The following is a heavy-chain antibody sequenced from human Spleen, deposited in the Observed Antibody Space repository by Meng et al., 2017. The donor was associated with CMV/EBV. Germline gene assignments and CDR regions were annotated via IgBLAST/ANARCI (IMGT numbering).Heavy chain of an antibody. V-gene: IGHV3-30*02. D-gene: IGHD3-9*01. Sequence: SGFIFNSYGMHWVRQAPGKGLEWVAFIRNDGSSKKYADFVKGRFAISRDNSKNKLYLQMNSLRPEDTAVYYCAKDLGRYYDILTGYWDWGQGTLVTVSS. CDR1: GFIFNSYG. CDR3: AKDLGRYYDILTGYWD. J-gene: IGHJ4*02. CDR2: IRNDGSSK.